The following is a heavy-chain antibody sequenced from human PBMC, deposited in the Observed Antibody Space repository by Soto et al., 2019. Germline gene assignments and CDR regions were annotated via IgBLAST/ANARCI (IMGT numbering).Heavy chain of an antibody. V-gene: IGHV1-46*01. D-gene: IGHD1-7*01. J-gene: IGHJ4*02. CDR2: INPSGGST. CDR3: ARDWAENYETIYFDY. CDR1: GYTFTSYY. Sequence: QVQLVQSGAEVRKPGASVKVSCRASGYTFTSYYMHWVRQAPGQGLEWMGIINPSGGSTSYAQRFQGRVTMTRDTSTSTVYMELSSLRSEDTAVYYCARDWAENYETIYFDYWGQGTRVTVSS.